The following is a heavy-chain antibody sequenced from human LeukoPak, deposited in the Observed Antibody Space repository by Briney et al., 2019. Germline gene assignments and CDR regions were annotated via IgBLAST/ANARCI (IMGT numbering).Heavy chain of an antibody. CDR1: GYSFTSYS. D-gene: IGHD1-1*01. CDR2: IFPGDSDT. V-gene: IGHV5-51*01. Sequence: NLGESLNFSCKCPGYSFTSYSIAWVRQMPGKGLDWIGIIFPGDSDTRYIPSFQGQVTISTYRSISTASLQWSSLKASDTAMYYCARRKRSGTTVDYWGQGTLVTVSS. J-gene: IGHJ4*02. CDR3: ARRKRSGTTVDY.